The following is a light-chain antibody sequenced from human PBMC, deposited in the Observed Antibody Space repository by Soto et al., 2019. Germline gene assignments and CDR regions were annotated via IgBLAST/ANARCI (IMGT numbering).Light chain of an antibody. CDR3: QQFNTYFRS. Sequence: DIQMTQSPATLSASVGDRVTITCRASQSISWLAWYQQKPGKAPKLLIYDVSSLQTGVPSSFSGSGSGTEFTLTISSLQPDDFATYYCQQFNTYFRSFGQGTKVDVK. CDR2: DVS. V-gene: IGKV1-5*01. CDR1: QSISW. J-gene: IGKJ1*01.